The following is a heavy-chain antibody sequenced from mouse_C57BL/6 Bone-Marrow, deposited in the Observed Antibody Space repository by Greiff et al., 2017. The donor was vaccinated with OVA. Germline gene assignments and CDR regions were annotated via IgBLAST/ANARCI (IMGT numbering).Heavy chain of an antibody. CDR1: GYTFTSYW. J-gene: IGHJ2*01. CDR3: ATYSKDD. V-gene: IGHV1-59*01. D-gene: IGHD2-5*01. Sequence: QVQLQQPGAELVRPGTSVKLSCKASGYTFTSYWMHWVKQRPGQGLEWIGVIDPSDSYTNYNQKFKGKATLTVDTSSSTAYMQLSSLTSEDSAVYYCATYSKDDWGQGTTLTVSS. CDR2: IDPSDSYT.